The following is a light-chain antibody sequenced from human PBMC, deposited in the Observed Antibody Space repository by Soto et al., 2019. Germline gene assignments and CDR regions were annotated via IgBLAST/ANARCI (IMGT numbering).Light chain of an antibody. J-gene: IGKJ1*01. CDR2: DAS. Sequence: EIVLTQSPATLSLPPGERATLSCRASQSVNKYLAWFQQNPGQAPRLLIYDASNRAPGIPARFSGSGSGTDFTLAISSLEPEDFAVYYCQQRSNWPGTFGQGTRVDI. CDR1: QSVNKY. V-gene: IGKV3-11*01. CDR3: QQRSNWPGT.